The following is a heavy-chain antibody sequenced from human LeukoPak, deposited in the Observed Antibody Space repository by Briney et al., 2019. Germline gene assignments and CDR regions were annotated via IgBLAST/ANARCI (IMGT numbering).Heavy chain of an antibody. CDR2: IYTSGST. CDR1: GGSISSGSYY. J-gene: IGHJ4*02. CDR3: ARSGYRYQLKG. D-gene: IGHD2-2*01. Sequence: PSETLSLTCTVSGGSISSGSYYWSWIRQPAGKGLEWIGRIYTSGSTNYNPSLKSRVTISVDTSKNQFSLKLSSVTAADTAVYYCARSGYRYQLKGWGQGPLVTVSS. V-gene: IGHV4-61*02.